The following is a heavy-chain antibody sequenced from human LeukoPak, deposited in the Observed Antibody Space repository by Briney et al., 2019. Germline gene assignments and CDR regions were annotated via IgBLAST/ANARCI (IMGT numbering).Heavy chain of an antibody. CDR2: IWYDGSNK. CDR3: ARDYSGPDY. D-gene: IGHD4-11*01. CDR1: GFTFSSYG. J-gene: IGHJ4*02. V-gene: IGHV3-33*01. Sequence: PGGSLRLSCAASGFTFSSYGMHLVRQAPGKGLQWVAVIWYDGSNKYYADSVKGRFTISRDNSKNTLYLQMNSLRAEDTAVYYCARDYSGPDYWGQGTLVTVSS.